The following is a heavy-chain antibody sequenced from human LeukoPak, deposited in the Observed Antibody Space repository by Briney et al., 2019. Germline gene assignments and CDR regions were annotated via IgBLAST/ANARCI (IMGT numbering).Heavy chain of an antibody. D-gene: IGHD6-19*01. CDR3: ARGGIQVSGIDEFDY. CDR1: GFTFIDYD. J-gene: IGHJ4*02. CDR2: IGIRGDT. Sequence: GGSLRLSCAASGFTFIDYDMHWVRQVIGKGLEWVSAIGIRGDTHYSGSVKGRFTISRENAESSLYLQMNSLRAGDTAVYYCARGGIQVSGIDEFDYWGQGTLVTVSS. V-gene: IGHV3-13*01.